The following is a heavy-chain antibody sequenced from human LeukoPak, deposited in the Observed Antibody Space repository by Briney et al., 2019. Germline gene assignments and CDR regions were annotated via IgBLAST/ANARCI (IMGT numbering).Heavy chain of an antibody. CDR1: GGSISSYY. Sequence: SETLSLTCTVSGGSISSYYWSWIRQPPGKGLEWIGSIYYSGSTYYNPSLKSRVTISVDTSKNQFSLKLSSVTAADTAVYYCARAPMDAFDIWGQGTMVTVSS. CDR2: IYYSGST. J-gene: IGHJ3*02. V-gene: IGHV4-59*12. CDR3: ARAPMDAFDI.